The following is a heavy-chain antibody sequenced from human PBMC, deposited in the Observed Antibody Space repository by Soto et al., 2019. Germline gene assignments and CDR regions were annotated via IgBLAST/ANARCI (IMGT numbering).Heavy chain of an antibody. V-gene: IGHV3-11*01. J-gene: IGHJ6*02. D-gene: IGHD1-26*01. CDR1: GFTFSDYY. Sequence: QVQLVESGGGLVKPGGSLRLSCADSGFTFSDYYMTWGRPSLGKGLEWVGYISASSSTIFYGDSVKGRFTISSDNAKNSLSLQRDSLRAEDTGVYYCARRGGNSSHYFFYAMDVGGQGTTVTVS. CDR2: ISASSSTI. CDR3: ARRGGNSSHYFFYAMDV.